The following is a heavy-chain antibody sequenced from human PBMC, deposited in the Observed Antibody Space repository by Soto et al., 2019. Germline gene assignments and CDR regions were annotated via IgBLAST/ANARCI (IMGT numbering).Heavy chain of an antibody. J-gene: IGHJ5*02. CDR3: ARDAGSSWYYNWFDP. CDR1: GYTFTSYA. CDR2: INAGNGNT. D-gene: IGHD6-13*01. Sequence: QVQLVQSGAEVKKPGASVKVSCKASGYTFTSYAMHWVRQAPGQRLEWMGWINAGNGNTKYSQKFQGRVPITRDTSASTAYMELSSLRSEDTAVYYCARDAGSSWYYNWFDPWGQGTLVTVSS. V-gene: IGHV1-3*01.